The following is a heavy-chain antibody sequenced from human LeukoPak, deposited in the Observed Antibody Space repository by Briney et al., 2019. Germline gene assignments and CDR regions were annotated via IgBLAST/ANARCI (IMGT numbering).Heavy chain of an antibody. CDR2: IIPIFGTA. V-gene: IGHV1-69*13. Sequence: SVKVSCKASGGTFSSYAISWVRQAPGQGLEWMGGIIPIFGTANYAQKFQGRVTITADESTSTAYMELSSLRSEDTAVYYCARDRVGGGNWIDPWGQGTLVTVSS. CDR3: ARDRVGGGNWIDP. D-gene: IGHD2-15*01. CDR1: GGTFSSYA. J-gene: IGHJ5*02.